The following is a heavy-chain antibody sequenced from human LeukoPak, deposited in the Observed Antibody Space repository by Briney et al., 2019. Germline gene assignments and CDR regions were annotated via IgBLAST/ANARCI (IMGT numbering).Heavy chain of an antibody. V-gene: IGHV1-46*01. CDR1: GYTFTGYY. CDR3: ARDNSAEDTAWWFDP. Sequence: ASVKVSCKASGYTFTGYYMHWVRQAPGQGLEWMGWINPSGGSTSYAQKFQGRVTMTRDMSTSTDYMELSSLRSEDTAVYYCARDNSAEDTAWWFDPWGQGTLVTVSS. D-gene: IGHD1-14*01. CDR2: INPSGGST. J-gene: IGHJ5*02.